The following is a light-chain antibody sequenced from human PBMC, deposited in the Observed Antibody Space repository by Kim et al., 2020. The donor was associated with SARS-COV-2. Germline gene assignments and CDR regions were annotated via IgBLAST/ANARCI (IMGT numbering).Light chain of an antibody. CDR1: TSDVGGYNY. Sequence: QSALTQPRSVSGSPGQSITISCTGTTSDVGGYNYVSWFQLFPGKAPRLLIYDVTKRPSGAPDRFSGSKSGNTASLTISGLQADDEAEYFCCSYTSTSSRIFGEGTQLTVL. CDR3: CSYTSTSSRI. V-gene: IGLV2-11*01. J-gene: IGLJ2*01. CDR2: DVT.